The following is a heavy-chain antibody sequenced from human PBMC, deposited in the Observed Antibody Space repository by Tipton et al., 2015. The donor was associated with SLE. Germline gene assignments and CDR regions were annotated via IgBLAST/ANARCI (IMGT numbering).Heavy chain of an antibody. J-gene: IGHJ4*02. V-gene: IGHV1-18*01. Sequence: QLVQSGAEVKKPGASVKVSCKASGYTFTSYGISWVRQAPGQGLEWMGWISAYNGDTNYAQKFHDRVSMTTETSTDTAFLELRGLTTDDTAVYYWARGKPEIQLWLRRYFLDFWGQGTLVTVSS. CDR1: GYTFTSYG. CDR3: ARGKPEIQLWLRRYFLDF. CDR2: ISAYNGDT. D-gene: IGHD5-18*01.